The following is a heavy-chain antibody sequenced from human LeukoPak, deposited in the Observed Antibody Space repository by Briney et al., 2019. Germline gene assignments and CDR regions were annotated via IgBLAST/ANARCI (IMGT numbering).Heavy chain of an antibody. CDR1: GDSISSSSYY. CDR3: ARGSVAGLYYYYGMDV. V-gene: IGHV4-39*01. CDR2: IYYSGST. D-gene: IGHD6-19*01. J-gene: IGHJ6*02. Sequence: PSETLSPTCTVSGDSISSSSYYWGWIRQPPGKGLEWIGTIYYSGSTYYNPSLKSRVTISVDTSKNQFSLKLSSVTAADTAVYYCARGSVAGLYYYYGMDVWGQGTTVTVSS.